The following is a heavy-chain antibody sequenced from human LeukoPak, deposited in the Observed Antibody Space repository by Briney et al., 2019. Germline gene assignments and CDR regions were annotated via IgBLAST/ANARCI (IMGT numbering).Heavy chain of an antibody. CDR1: GFTFSRYS. CDR2: IGSSSSYI. D-gene: IGHD4/OR15-4a*01. Sequence: GGSLRLSCAASGFTFSRYSMNWVRQAPGKGLEWVSSIGSSSSYIYYADSVKGRFTISRDNAKNSLYLQMNSLRAEDTAVYYCAREGLTHDAFDIWGQGTMVTVSS. CDR3: AREGLTHDAFDI. V-gene: IGHV3-21*01. J-gene: IGHJ3*02.